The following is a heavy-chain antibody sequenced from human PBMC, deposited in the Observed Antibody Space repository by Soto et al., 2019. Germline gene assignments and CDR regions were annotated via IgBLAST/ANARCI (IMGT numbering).Heavy chain of an antibody. J-gene: IGHJ4*02. CDR1: GGAISNYF. CDR2: INYNGNT. D-gene: IGHD6-19*01. V-gene: IGHV4-59*01. CDR3: ARVGDGIAVPGRIQSFDQ. Sequence: PSETLSLTCIVSGGAISNYFWSWIRQPPGKGPEWLGYINYNGNTTYTPSLKNRATMSIDTSKRESSLHLRSVTAPATAVYFCARVGDGIAVPGRIQSFDQWGQGTLVTVSS.